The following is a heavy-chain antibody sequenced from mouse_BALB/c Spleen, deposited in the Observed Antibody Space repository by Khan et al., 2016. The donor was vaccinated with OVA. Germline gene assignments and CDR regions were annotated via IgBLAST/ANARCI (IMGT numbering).Heavy chain of an antibody. CDR3: ARSYGNYLDY. CDR1: GYSITSDYA. CDR2: ISYSGST. D-gene: IGHD2-1*01. Sequence: EVQLQGSGPGLVKPSQSLSLTSTVTGYSITSDYAWNWIRQFPGNKLEWMGYISYSGSTSYNPSLKSRISITRDTSKNQFFLQLNSVTTEDTATYYCARSYGNYLDYWGQGTTLTVSS. J-gene: IGHJ2*01. V-gene: IGHV3-2*02.